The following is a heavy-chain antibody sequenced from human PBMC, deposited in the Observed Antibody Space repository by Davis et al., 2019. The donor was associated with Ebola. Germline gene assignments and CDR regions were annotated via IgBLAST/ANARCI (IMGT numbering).Heavy chain of an antibody. Sequence: GESLKISCAASGFTFSDYYMSWIRQAPGKGLEWVSYISSSGSTIYYADSVKGRFTISRDNAKNSLYLQMNSLRAEDTAVYYCARSSGWYLDYYYYGMDVWGQGTTVTVSS. CDR3: ARSSGWYLDYYYYGMDV. V-gene: IGHV3-11*01. CDR1: GFTFSDYY. J-gene: IGHJ6*02. CDR2: ISSSGSTI. D-gene: IGHD6-19*01.